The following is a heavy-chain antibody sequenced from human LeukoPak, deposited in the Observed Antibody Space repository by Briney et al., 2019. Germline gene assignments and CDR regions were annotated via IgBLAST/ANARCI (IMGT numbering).Heavy chain of an antibody. CDR1: GVSISSSNSY. D-gene: IGHD3/OR15-3a*01. Sequence: SETLSLTCTVSGVSISSSNSYGGWIRQPPGKGLEWIGSIYYSGNTYYNASLKSQVSISIDTSKNQFSLKLTSVTAADTAVYYCATQTGSGLFILPGGQGTLVTVSS. CDR3: ATQTGSGLFILP. V-gene: IGHV4-39*01. CDR2: IYYSGNT. J-gene: IGHJ4*02.